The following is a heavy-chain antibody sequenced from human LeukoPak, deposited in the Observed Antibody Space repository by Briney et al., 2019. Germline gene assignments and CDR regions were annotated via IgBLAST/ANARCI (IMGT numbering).Heavy chain of an antibody. J-gene: IGHJ6*03. D-gene: IGHD6-6*01. V-gene: IGHV4-39*07. CDR1: GGSISSGSYY. CDR3: ARVGGTGSSSSYYMDV. Sequence: SETLSLTCTVSGGSISSGSYYWGWIRQPPGKGLEWIGSIYHSGSTYYNPSLKSRVTISVDTSENQFSLKLSSVTAADTAVYYCARVGGTGSSSSYYMDVWGKGTTVTVSS. CDR2: IYHSGST.